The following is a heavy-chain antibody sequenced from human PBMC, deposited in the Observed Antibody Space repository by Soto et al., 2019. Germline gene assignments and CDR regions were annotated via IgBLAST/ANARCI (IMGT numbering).Heavy chain of an antibody. CDR1: GFTFSSYA. CDR3: AKDLGRDYYDSSGYYYDY. CDR2: ISGSGGST. D-gene: IGHD3-22*01. J-gene: IGHJ4*02. Sequence: GGSLRLSCAASGFTFSSYAMSWVRQAPGKGLEWVSAISGSGGSTYYADSVKGRFTISRDNSKNTLYLQMNSLRAEDTAVYYCAKDLGRDYYDSSGYYYDYWGQGPLVTVSS. V-gene: IGHV3-23*01.